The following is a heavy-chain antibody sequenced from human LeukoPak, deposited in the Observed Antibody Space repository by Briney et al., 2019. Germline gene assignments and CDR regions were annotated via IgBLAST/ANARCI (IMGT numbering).Heavy chain of an antibody. D-gene: IGHD1-26*01. V-gene: IGHV4-34*01. CDR1: GGSFSGYY. CDR2: INHSGST. J-gene: IGHJ6*03. CDR3: AREGELLSDYYMDV. Sequence: SETLSLTCAVYGGSFSGYYWSWSRQSPGKGLEWIGEINHSGSTNYNPSLKSRVTISVDTSKNQFSLKLRSVTAADTAVYYCAREGELLSDYYMDVWGKGTTVTVSS.